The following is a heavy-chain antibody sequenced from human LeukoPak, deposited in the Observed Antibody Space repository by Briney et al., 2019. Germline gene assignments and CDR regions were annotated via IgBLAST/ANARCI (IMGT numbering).Heavy chain of an antibody. CDR3: AREHMIGGNFDY. CDR2: IYYSGST. CDR1: GGSISSYY. J-gene: IGHJ4*02. Sequence: PSETLSLTCTVSGGSISSYYWSWIRQPPGKGLEWIGYIYYSGSTNYNPSLKSRVTISVDTSKNQFSLKLSSVTAADTAVYYCAREHMIGGNFDYWGQGTLVTVSS. D-gene: IGHD3-22*01. V-gene: IGHV4-59*12.